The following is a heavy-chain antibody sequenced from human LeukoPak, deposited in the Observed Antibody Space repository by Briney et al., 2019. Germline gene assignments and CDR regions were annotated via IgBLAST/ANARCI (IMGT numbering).Heavy chain of an antibody. J-gene: IGHJ4*02. CDR2: INHSGST. CDR1: GFTFRSYG. D-gene: IGHD1-14*01. Sequence: GSLRLSCAASGFTFRSYGMNWVRQPPGKGLEWIGEINHSGSTNYNPSLKSRVTISVDTSKNQFSLKLSSVTAADTAVYYCARVDPTGSWGQGTLVTVSS. V-gene: IGHV4-34*01. CDR3: ARVDPTGS.